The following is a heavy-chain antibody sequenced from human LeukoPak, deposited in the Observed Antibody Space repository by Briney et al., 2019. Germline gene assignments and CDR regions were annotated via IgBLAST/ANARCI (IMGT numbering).Heavy chain of an antibody. V-gene: IGHV3-15*04. CDR1: GFTFSNAW. J-gene: IGHJ4*02. Sequence: GSLRLSCAASGFTFSNAWMSWVRQAPGKGLEWVGRIESKTEGGTTDYAAPVKGRFTISRDDSKNTLYLQMNSLKSEDTAVYYCTSDLDPGDYWGQGTLVTVSS. D-gene: IGHD1-1*01. CDR2: IESKTEGGTT. CDR3: TSDLDPGDY.